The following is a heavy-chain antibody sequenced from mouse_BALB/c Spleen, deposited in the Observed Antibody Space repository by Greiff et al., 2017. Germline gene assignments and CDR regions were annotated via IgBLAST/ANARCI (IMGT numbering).Heavy chain of an antibody. CDR3: ARKVMDAMDY. CDR1: GFTFSSYG. Sequence: EVKVVESGGDLVKPGGSLKLSCAASGFTFSSYGMSWVRQTPDKRLEWVATISSGGSYTYYPDSVKGRFTISRDNAKNTLYLQMSSLKSEDTAMYYCARKVMDAMDYWGQGTSVTVSS. CDR2: ISSGGSYT. D-gene: IGHD1-3*01. J-gene: IGHJ4*01. V-gene: IGHV5-6*01.